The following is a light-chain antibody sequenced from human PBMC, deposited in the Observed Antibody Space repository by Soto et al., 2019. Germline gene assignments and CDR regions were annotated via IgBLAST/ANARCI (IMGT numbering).Light chain of an antibody. CDR1: QSVSSSY. Sequence: EIVLTQSPGTLSLSPGERATLSCRASQSVSSSYLAWYQQKPGQAPRLLIYGASSRATGIPDRVSASGSGTDFTLTISRLETEDFAADDCQQYGSSPPITFGQGTRLEIK. CDR3: QQYGSSPPIT. J-gene: IGKJ5*01. V-gene: IGKV3-20*01. CDR2: GAS.